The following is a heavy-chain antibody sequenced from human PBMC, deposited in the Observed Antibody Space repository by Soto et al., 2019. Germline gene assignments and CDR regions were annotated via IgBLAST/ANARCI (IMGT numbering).Heavy chain of an antibody. CDR2: ISYDGGNQ. Sequence: QPRGSLRLSCEASGFTFISYPIHCFRHSPVKGLEWVTVISYDGGNQYYADSVKGRFTISRDNSKDTLYLQMHSLRSDDTAVYFCARGPITQTSFIDHWGQGTLVTVSS. J-gene: IGHJ4*02. CDR1: GFTFISYP. CDR3: ARGPITQTSFIDH. D-gene: IGHD1-20*01. V-gene: IGHV3-30-3*01.